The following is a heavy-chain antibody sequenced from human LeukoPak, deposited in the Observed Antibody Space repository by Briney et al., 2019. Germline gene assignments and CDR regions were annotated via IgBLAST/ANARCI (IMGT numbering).Heavy chain of an antibody. V-gene: IGHV4-34*01. D-gene: IGHD3-10*01. CDR1: GGSISSYY. J-gene: IGHJ4*02. CDR2: INHSGST. CDR3: ASRAPYRTYYYGSGSYLFDY. Sequence: SETLSLTCTVSGGSISSYYWSWIRQPPGKGLEWIGEINHSGSTNYNPSLKSRVTISVDTSKNQFSLKLSSVTAADTAVYYCASRAPYRTYYYGSGSYLFDYWGQGTLVTVSS.